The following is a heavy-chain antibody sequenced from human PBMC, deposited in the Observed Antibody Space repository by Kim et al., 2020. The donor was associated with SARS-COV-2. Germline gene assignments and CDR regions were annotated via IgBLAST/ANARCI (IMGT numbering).Heavy chain of an antibody. D-gene: IGHD5-12*01. J-gene: IGHJ4*02. CDR3: AREEMATIGWNY. V-gene: IGHV1-69*04. CDR1: GGTFSSYA. CDR2: IIPILGIA. Sequence: SVTVSCKASGGTFSSYAISWVRQAPGQRLEWMGRIIPILGIANYAQKFQGRVTITADKSTSTAYMELSSLRSEDTAVYYCAREEMATIGWNYWGQGTLVTVSS.